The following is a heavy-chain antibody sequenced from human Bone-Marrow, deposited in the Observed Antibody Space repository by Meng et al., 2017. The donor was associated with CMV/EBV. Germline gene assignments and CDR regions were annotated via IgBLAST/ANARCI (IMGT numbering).Heavy chain of an antibody. V-gene: IGHV3-21*01. Sequence: GEPLKISCAASGFTFSSYTMNWVRQAPGKGLEWVSSISSGSSYIFYADSVKGRSTISRDNAKNSLYLQMDNLRAEDTAVYYCAKDVIAAAGTPFYFDYWGQGSLVTVSS. CDR1: GFTFSSYT. CDR2: ISSGSSYI. J-gene: IGHJ4*02. D-gene: IGHD6-13*01. CDR3: AKDVIAAAGTPFYFDY.